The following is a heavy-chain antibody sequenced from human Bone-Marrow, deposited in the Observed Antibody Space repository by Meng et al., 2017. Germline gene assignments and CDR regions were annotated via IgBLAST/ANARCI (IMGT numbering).Heavy chain of an antibody. CDR1: GGSISSGSYY. CDR2: IYTSGST. J-gene: IGHJ4*02. V-gene: IGHV4-61*02. D-gene: IGHD3-22*01. Sequence: SETLSLTCTVSGGSISSGSYYGSWIRQPAGKGLEWIGRIYTSGSTNYNPCLKSRVTISVDTSKNQFSLKLSSVTAADTDVYYCAREDYYDSSGYLDYWGQGTLVTVSS. CDR3: AREDYYDSSGYLDY.